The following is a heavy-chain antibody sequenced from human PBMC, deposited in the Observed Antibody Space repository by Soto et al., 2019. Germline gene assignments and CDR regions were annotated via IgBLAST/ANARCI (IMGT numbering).Heavy chain of an antibody. D-gene: IGHD3-22*01. CDR2: ISSSGSTI. CDR3: ARDTYDSSGYYYFAFDI. V-gene: IGHV3-48*03. Sequence: GGSLRLSCAASGFTFSSYEMNWVRQAPGKGLEWVSYISSSGSTIYYADSVKGRFTISRDNAKNSLYLQMNSLRAEDTAVYYCARDTYDSSGYYYFAFDIWGQGTMVTVSS. CDR1: GFTFSSYE. J-gene: IGHJ3*02.